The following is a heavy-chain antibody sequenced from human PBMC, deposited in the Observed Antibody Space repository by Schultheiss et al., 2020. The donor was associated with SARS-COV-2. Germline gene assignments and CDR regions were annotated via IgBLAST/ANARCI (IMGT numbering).Heavy chain of an antibody. J-gene: IGHJ6*02. CDR1: GGSISSYY. V-gene: IGHV4-4*07. Sequence: SQTLSLTCTVSGGSISSYYWSWIRQPAGKGLEWIGRIYTSGSTNYNPSLKSRVTISVDTSKNQFSLKLSSVTAADTAVYYCARERKGYSYGHPTEYYYGMDVWGQGTTVTVSS. D-gene: IGHD5-18*01. CDR2: IYTSGST. CDR3: ARERKGYSYGHPTEYYYGMDV.